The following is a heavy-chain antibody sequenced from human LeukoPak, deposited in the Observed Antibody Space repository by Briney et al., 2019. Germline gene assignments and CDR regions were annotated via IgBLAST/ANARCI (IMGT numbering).Heavy chain of an antibody. J-gene: IGHJ6*02. CDR3: ARTYSSSWYTLGGYGMDV. Sequence: ASVKVSCKASGGTFSSYAISWVRQAPGQGLEWMGIIDPGSGGTNYAQKFQGRVTITADESTSTAYMELSSLRSEDTAVYYCARTYSSSWYTLGGYGMDVWGQGTTVTVSS. CDR1: GGTFSSYA. D-gene: IGHD6-13*01. V-gene: IGHV1-69*11. CDR2: IDPGSGGT.